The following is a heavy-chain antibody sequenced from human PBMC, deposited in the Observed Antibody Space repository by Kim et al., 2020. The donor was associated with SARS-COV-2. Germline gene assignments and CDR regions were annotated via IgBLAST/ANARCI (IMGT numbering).Heavy chain of an antibody. D-gene: IGHD6-13*01. Sequence: YYVDSLKGRFTITRDKAKNSRSLQRNNLGAEDTAVYYCARVAWVSNNFDYWGQGTLVTVSS. CDR3: ARVAWVSNNFDY. J-gene: IGHJ4*02. V-gene: IGHV3-7*03.